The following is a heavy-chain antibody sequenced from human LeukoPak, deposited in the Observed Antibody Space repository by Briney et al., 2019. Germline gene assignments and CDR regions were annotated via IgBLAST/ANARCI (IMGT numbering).Heavy chain of an antibody. Sequence: SCKASGFTFSSYGMHWVRQAPGKGLEWVAVIWYDGSNKYYADSVKGRFTISRDNSKNTLYLQMNSLRAEDTAVYYCARAPYGDYGYYYYGMDVWGQGTTVTVSS. CDR3: ARAPYGDYGYYYYGMDV. V-gene: IGHV3-33*01. D-gene: IGHD4-17*01. CDR2: IWYDGSNK. J-gene: IGHJ6*02. CDR1: GFTFSSYG.